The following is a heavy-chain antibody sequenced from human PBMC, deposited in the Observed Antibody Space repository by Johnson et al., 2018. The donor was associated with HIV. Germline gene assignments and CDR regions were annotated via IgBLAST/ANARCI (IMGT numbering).Heavy chain of an antibody. D-gene: IGHD5-24*01. CDR2: ISGSGGST. Sequence: QVQLVESGGDLIKPGGSLRLSCAASNFTFKDYYMNWIRQAPGKGLEWISYISGSGGSTYHADSVKGRFTISRDNSNNTLYMQMKSLKAEDTAVYYCAKDIYGYDAFDIWGQGTMVTVSS. CDR1: NFTFKDYY. CDR3: AKDIYGYDAFDI. J-gene: IGHJ3*02. V-gene: IGHV3-11*01.